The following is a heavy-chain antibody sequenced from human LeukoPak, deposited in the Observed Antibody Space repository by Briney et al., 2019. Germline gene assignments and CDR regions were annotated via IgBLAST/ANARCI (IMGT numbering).Heavy chain of an antibody. J-gene: IGHJ3*01. V-gene: IGHV1-46*01. CDR1: GYTFTNYD. CDR3: ARELSMEDPFTPKNHDSSFGDAFDL. D-gene: IGHD3-22*01. CDR2: INPSGGST. Sequence: ASVKVSCKASGYTFTNYDINWVRQAPGQGLEWMGIINPSGGSTSYAQKFQGRVTMTRDMSTSTVYMALFSLRSEDTAVYYCARELSMEDPFTPKNHDSSFGDAFDLWGQGTMVTVSS.